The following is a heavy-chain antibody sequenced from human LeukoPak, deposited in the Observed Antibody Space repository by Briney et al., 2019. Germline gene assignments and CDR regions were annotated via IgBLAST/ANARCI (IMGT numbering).Heavy chain of an antibody. CDR2: IIGDTTA. D-gene: IGHD1-26*01. CDR1: DFIITRYS. Sequence: PGGSLRLSCEAFDFIITRYSMNWVRLAPGRGLEWVSFIIGDTTAKYADSLKGRFTVSRDNAKNSVYLQMNSLRDEDTAVYYRARDGVGASPGDVFDVWGQGTMVTVSS. V-gene: IGHV3-48*02. CDR3: ARDGVGASPGDVFDV. J-gene: IGHJ3*01.